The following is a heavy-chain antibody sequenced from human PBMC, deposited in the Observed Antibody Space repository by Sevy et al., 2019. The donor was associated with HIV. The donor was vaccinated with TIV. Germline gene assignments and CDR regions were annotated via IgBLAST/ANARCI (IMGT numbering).Heavy chain of an antibody. Sequence: GGSLRLSCAASGFTVSSNYMSWVRQAPGKGLEWVSVIYSGGSTYYADSVKGRFTISRDNSKNTLYLQMNSLRAEDTAVYYCARVEYSSSWPPSYYYGMDVWGQGTTVTVSS. V-gene: IGHV3-53*01. CDR1: GFTVSSNY. D-gene: IGHD6-13*01. J-gene: IGHJ6*02. CDR3: ARVEYSSSWPPSYYYGMDV. CDR2: IYSGGST.